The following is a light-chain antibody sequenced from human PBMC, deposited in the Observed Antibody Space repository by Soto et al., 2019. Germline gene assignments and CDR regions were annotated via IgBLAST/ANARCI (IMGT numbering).Light chain of an antibody. CDR3: QQSYSTPLT. V-gene: IGKV1-39*01. CDR1: QSISNY. Sequence: DLQMTQSQSSLSASVGDRVTITCRASQSISNYLNWYQQKPGKAPKFLIYAASSLQTGVPSRFSGSGSGTDFTLTISSLQPEDFATYYCQQSYSTPLTFGGGTKVEIK. J-gene: IGKJ4*01. CDR2: AAS.